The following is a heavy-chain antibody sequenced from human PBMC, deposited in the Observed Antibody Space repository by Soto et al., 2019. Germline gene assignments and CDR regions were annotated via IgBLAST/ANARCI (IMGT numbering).Heavy chain of an antibody. CDR1: GYTFTSYY. V-gene: IGHV1-46*01. Sequence: ASVKVSCKASGYTFTSYYMHWVRQAPGQGLEWMGIINPSGGSTSYAQKFQGRVTMTRDTSTSTVYMELSSLRSEDTAVYYCASGGIYDSSGYDYYYYGMDVWGQGTTVTVSS. CDR2: INPSGGST. CDR3: ASGGIYDSSGYDYYYYGMDV. D-gene: IGHD3-22*01. J-gene: IGHJ6*02.